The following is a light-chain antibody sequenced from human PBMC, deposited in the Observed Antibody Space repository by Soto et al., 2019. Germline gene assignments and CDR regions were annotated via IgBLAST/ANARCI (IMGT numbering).Light chain of an antibody. J-gene: IGLJ1*01. Sequence: QSALAQPPSLSGSPGESITISCPGTRVFVGSFSLVSWYQLHPGKAPKVMISEVNKRPSGVPDRFSGSKSGNTASLTVSGLQAEDEADYYCSSYAGSSNVFGTGTKVTVL. CDR3: SSYAGSSNV. CDR2: EVN. V-gene: IGLV2-14*02. CDR1: RVFVGSFSL.